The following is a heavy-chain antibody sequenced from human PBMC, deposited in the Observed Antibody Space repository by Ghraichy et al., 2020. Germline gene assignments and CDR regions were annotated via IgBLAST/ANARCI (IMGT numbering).Heavy chain of an antibody. CDR1: GGYIGSYY. CDR2: VLYTGDT. Sequence: SQTLSLTCSVSGGYIGSYYWSWIRQPPRKGLEWIGHVLYTGDTDYNPALKSRVSISVDTSKDQFSLRLTSVTAADTAVYYCARAEGYSGEHDAFEIWGQGTKVTVSS. D-gene: IGHD2-15*01. V-gene: IGHV4-59*01. CDR3: ARAEGYSGEHDAFEI. J-gene: IGHJ3*02.